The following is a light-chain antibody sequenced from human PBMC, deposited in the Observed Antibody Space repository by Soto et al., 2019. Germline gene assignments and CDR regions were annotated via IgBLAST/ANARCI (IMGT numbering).Light chain of an antibody. CDR2: GNH. Sequence: QSVLTQPPSASGTPGQRVTISCSGSNSNIGRNAVKWYQQLPGTAPKLLIYGNHQRPSGVPDRFSASKSGTSASLAISGLQSDDAAVYYCASWDDTRNGPWVFGGGTKVTVL. J-gene: IGLJ3*02. CDR1: NSNIGRNA. V-gene: IGLV1-44*01. CDR3: ASWDDTRNGPWV.